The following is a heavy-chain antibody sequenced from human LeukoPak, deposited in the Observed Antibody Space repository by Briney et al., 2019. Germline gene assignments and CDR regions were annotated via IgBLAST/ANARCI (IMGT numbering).Heavy chain of an antibody. J-gene: IGHJ3*02. Sequence: SVKVSCKASGGTFSSYAISWVRQAPGQGLEWMGGIIPIIGTANYAQKFQGRVTITADESTSTAYMELSSLRSEDTAVYYRARDLGLGDILTGDAFDIWGQGTMVTVSS. CDR2: IIPIIGTA. CDR1: GGTFSSYA. V-gene: IGHV1-69*01. D-gene: IGHD3-9*01. CDR3: ARDLGLGDILTGDAFDI.